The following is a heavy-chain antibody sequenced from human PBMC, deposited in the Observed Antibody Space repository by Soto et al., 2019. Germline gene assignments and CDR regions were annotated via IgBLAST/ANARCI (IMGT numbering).Heavy chain of an antibody. Sequence: QVQLQESGPGLVEPSQTLSLTCTVSGGSISGEGYYWSWIRQYSGRGLEWIGYIHDSGSTYSNPYITRGVTISVDTSKTQFFLMLTSVTAADTAVYYCARAWTATAGWANWFDRWGQGTLVTVSS. J-gene: IGHJ5*02. D-gene: IGHD6-13*01. V-gene: IGHV4-31*03. CDR1: GGSISGEGYY. CDR3: ARAWTATAGWANWFDR. CDR2: IHDSGST.